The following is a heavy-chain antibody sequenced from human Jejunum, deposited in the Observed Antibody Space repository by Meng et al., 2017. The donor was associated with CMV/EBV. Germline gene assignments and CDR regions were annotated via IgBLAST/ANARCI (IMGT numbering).Heavy chain of an antibody. Sequence: SGFTFSGHTMTWVRQAPGEGLEWVSAINSDTATSYADSVKGRFTISRDNSKNTLYLQMNSLRAEDTAVYYCAKQGDDYGSGRHYFDYWGQGTLVTVSS. D-gene: IGHD3-10*01. J-gene: IGHJ4*02. CDR2: INSDTAT. CDR1: GFTFSGHT. V-gene: IGHV3-23*01. CDR3: AKQGDDYGSGRHYFDY.